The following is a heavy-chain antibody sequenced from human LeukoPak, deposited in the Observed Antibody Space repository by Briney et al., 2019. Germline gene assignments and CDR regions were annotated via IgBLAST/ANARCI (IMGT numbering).Heavy chain of an antibody. D-gene: IGHD1-14*01. CDR2: VNPSGGST. J-gene: IGHJ6*02. Sequence: ASVKVSCKASGYTFTSYYMHWVRQAPGQGLEWMGIVNPSGGSTSYAQKFQGRVTMSRDTSTSTVYMELSSLRSEDTAVYYCARVPPGGRGMDVWGQGTTVTVSS. CDR1: GYTFTSYY. CDR3: ARVPPGGRGMDV. V-gene: IGHV1-46*01.